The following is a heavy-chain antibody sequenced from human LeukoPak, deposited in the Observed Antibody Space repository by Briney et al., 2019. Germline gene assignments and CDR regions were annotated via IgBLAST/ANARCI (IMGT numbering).Heavy chain of an antibody. CDR2: INPNSGGT. CDR3: ARGWVYDSSGYDAFDI. Sequence: ASVKVSCKASGYTFTGYYMHWVRQAPGQGLEWMGWINPNSGGTNYAQKFQGRVTMTRDTSISTAYMELSRLRSDDTAVYYCARGWVYDSSGYDAFDIWGQGTMVAVSS. CDR1: GYTFTGYY. D-gene: IGHD3-22*01. V-gene: IGHV1-2*02. J-gene: IGHJ3*02.